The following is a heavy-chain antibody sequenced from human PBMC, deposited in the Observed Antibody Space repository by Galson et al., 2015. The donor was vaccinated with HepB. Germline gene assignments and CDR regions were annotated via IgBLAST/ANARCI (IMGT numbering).Heavy chain of an antibody. CDR1: GGTFSSYT. J-gene: IGHJ4*02. V-gene: IGHV1-69*02. Sequence: SVKVSCKASGGTFSSYTISWVRQAPGQGLEWMGRIIPILGIANYAQKFQGRVTITADKSTSTAYMELSSLRSEDTAVYYCARVGVAAAGATRHAEEYYFDYWGQGTLVTVSS. CDR2: IIPILGIA. CDR3: ARVGVAAAGATRHAEEYYFDY. D-gene: IGHD6-13*01.